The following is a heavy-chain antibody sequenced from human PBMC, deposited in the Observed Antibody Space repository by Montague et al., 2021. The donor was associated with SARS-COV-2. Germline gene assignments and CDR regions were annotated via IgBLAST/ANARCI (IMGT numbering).Heavy chain of an antibody. CDR2: VRGTGTT. CDR1: GASIRGNP. CDR3: ARFVKTGTTSAFDR. V-gene: IGHV4-59*01. J-gene: IGHJ1*01. Sequence: SETLSLTCGVFGASIRGNPWSWLRKPPGKGLEWIGDVRGTGTTNYNPSVRSRANIFVDTSKAQFSLTLTSVNAADTAVYYCARFVKTGTTSAFDRWGQGTLVIVSS. D-gene: IGHD3-3*02.